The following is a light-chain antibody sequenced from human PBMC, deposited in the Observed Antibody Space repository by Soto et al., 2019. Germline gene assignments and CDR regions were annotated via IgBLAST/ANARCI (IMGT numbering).Light chain of an antibody. CDR3: QQYGSFPQLT. J-gene: IGKJ3*01. Sequence: EIVLTQSPGTLSLSPGERATLSCRASQSVRNNYLAWYQQRPGQSPRLLMYGTSSRATGVPDRFSGSGSGTDFTLTISRLEPEDFAIYYCQQYGSFPQLTFGPGTKVDIK. V-gene: IGKV3-20*01. CDR2: GTS. CDR1: QSVRNNY.